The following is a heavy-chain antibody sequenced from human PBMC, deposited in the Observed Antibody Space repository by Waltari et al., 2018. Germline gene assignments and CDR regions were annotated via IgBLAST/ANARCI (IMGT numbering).Heavy chain of an antibody. V-gene: IGHV1-69-2*01. CDR2: VEPEYDDT. CDR3: AVLEGYPFCGDDCSHLAYHHMDV. D-gene: IGHD2-21*01. J-gene: IGHJ6*03. CDR1: GYTFTDHY. Sequence: EVQWVQSGAEVKKPGDTGRISCEALGYTFTDHYIHWVQQAPGKGLEWMGRVEPEYDDTVYDSKVQDRVTITADPSSDTSYMELISLRPDDTATYSCAVLEGYPFCGDDCSHLAYHHMDVWGKGTMVIFSS.